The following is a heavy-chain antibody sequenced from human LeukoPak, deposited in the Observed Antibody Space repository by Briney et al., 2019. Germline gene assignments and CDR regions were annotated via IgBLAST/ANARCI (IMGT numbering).Heavy chain of an antibody. Sequence: GGSLRLSCAASGFTFSNAYMDWVRQAPGKGLEWVGRIKPKTDGETTEYAAPVKDRFSISRDDSKSMMYLHMNSLKTEDTAVYYYSAQGGQGTLVTVSS. CDR2: IKPKTDGETT. V-gene: IGHV3-15*07. CDR1: GFTFSNAY. CDR3: SAQ. J-gene: IGHJ4*02. D-gene: IGHD3-10*01.